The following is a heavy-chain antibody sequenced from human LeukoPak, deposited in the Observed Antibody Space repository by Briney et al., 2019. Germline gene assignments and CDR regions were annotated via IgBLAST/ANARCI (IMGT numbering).Heavy chain of an antibody. CDR2: IKQDGSEK. CDR3: AEGLEIAANLFDP. D-gene: IGHD6-6*01. CDR1: GFTFSTYW. V-gene: IGHV3-7*01. Sequence: GGSLRLSCAASGFTFSTYWMSWVRQTPGKGLQWVANIKQDGSEKYYVDSVKGRFTISRDNAKNSLYLQMNSLRAEDTAVYYCAEGLEIAANLFDPWGQGTLVTVSS. J-gene: IGHJ5*02.